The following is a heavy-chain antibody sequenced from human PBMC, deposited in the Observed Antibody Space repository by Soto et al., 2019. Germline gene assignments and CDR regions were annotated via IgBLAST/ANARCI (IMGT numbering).Heavy chain of an antibody. CDR2: INHSGST. J-gene: IGHJ5*02. CDR3: ARGTLLKGFGELPSNWFDP. V-gene: IGHV4-34*01. CDR1: GGSFSGYY. D-gene: IGHD3-10*01. Sequence: SETLSLTCAVYGGSFSGYYWSWIRQPPGKGLEWIGEINHSGSTNYNPSLKSRVTISVDTSKNQFSLKLSSVTAADTAVYYCARGTLLKGFGELPSNWFDPWGQGTLVTVSS.